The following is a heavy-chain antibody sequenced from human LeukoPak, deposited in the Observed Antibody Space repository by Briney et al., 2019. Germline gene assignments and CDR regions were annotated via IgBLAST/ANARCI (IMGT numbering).Heavy chain of an antibody. J-gene: IGHJ6*03. CDR3: ARTTMVRGTYYMDV. D-gene: IGHD3-10*01. CDR2: IYYSGYT. CDR1: GGSISNYY. V-gene: IGHV4-59*01. Sequence: SETLSLTCTVSGGSISNYYWSWIRQPPGKGLEWIGYIYYSGYTNYNPSLKSRVTISVDTSKNQFSLKLSSVTAADTAVYYCARTTMVRGTYYMDVWGKGTTVTISS.